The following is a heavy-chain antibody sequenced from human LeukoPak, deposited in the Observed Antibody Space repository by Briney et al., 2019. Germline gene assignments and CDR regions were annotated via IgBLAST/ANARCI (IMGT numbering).Heavy chain of an antibody. D-gene: IGHD6-19*01. CDR1: GFTFSSYS. Sequence: PGGSLRLSCAASGFTFSSYSMIWVRQAPGKGLEWVSSISSSSSYIYYADSVKGRFTISRDNAKNSLYLQMNSLRAEDTAVYYCARGPIAVADYWGQGTLVTVSS. CDR2: ISSSSSYI. J-gene: IGHJ4*02. CDR3: ARGPIAVADY. V-gene: IGHV3-21*01.